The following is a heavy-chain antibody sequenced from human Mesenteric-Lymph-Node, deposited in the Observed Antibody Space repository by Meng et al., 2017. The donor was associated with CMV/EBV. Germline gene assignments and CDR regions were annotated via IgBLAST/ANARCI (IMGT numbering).Heavy chain of an antibody. V-gene: IGHV4-34*01. CDR1: GGSFSGYY. CDR3: ARGSSYDILTGYFDY. D-gene: IGHD3-9*01. J-gene: IGHJ4*02. CDR2: INHSGST. Sequence: GLLKPAETLSATSAVHGGSFSGYYWNWIRQSPEKGLEWIGEINHSGSTTYNPSFTSRIIISVDTSTNQISLNMSSVTAADTAVYYCARGSSYDILTGYFDYWGQGALVTVSS.